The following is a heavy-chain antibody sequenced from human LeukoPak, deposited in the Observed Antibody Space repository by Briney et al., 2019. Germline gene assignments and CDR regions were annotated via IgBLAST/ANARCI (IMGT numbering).Heavy chain of an antibody. CDR2: ITSSGGST. CDR1: GFTFSSYA. J-gene: IGHJ4*02. D-gene: IGHD3-22*01. Sequence: GGSLRLSCAASGFTFSSYAMSWVPQAPGKGLEWVSSITSSGGSTYYAGSVKGQFTISRDNSKNTVYLQMNSLRAEDTAVYYCAKDRPNYYDSSGHYYRRNGDYWGQGTLVTVSS. CDR3: AKDRPNYYDSSGHYYRRNGDY. V-gene: IGHV3-23*01.